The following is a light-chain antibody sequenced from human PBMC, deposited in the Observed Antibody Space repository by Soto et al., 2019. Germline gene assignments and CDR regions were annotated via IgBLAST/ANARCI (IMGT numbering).Light chain of an antibody. V-gene: IGKV3-20*01. CDR2: GAS. CDR3: QRYGSSSFT. CDR1: QSVSSSY. Sequence: EIVLTQSPGTLSLSPGERATLSCRASQSVSSSYLAWYQQKPGQAPRLLIYGASSRATGIPDRFSGSGSGTDFPLTISILEPEDFVVYYCQRYGSSSFTFGPGNKVDIK. J-gene: IGKJ3*01.